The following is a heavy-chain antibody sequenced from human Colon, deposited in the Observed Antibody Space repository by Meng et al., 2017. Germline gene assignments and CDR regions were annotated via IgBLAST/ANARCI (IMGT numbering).Heavy chain of an antibody. CDR3: AKESVGTYSLYYFDS. D-gene: IGHD4-11*01. Sequence: GESLKISCAASGFRFNNFGMTWVRQGPGKGLECVAAITSSGGNTYYADSVKGRFTISRDNSQNTLYLQMNSLRVEDTAVYYCAKESVGTYSLYYFDSWGQETLVTVSS. CDR1: GFRFNNFG. J-gene: IGHJ4*02. V-gene: IGHV3-23*01. CDR2: ITSSGGNT.